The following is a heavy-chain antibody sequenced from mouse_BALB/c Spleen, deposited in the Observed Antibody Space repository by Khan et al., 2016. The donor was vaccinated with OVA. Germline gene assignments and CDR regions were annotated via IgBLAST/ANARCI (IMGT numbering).Heavy chain of an antibody. J-gene: IGHJ4*01. Sequence: VQLKQSGADLVRSGASVKLSCIASGFNIRHYYLNWVKQRPEQGLEWIGWIDPDNGDTEYDPKFQGKATMTADTSSNTAYLQLSSLTSEDTAVYYCTTGWGYAMDYWGQGTSVTVSS. CDR3: TTGWGYAMDY. CDR2: IDPDNGDT. CDR1: GFNIRHYY. D-gene: IGHD4-1*01. V-gene: IGHV14-4*02.